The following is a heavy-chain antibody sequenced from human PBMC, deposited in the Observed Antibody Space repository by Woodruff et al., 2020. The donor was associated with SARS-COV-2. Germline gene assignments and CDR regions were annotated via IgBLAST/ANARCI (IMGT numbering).Heavy chain of an antibody. CDR3: ARAVGYSSGWYYYYYYMDV. J-gene: IGHJ6*03. Sequence: IRQPPGKGLEWIGYIYYSGSTNYNPSLKSRVTISVDTSKNQFSLKLSSVTAADTAVYYCARAVGYSSGWYYYYYYMDVWG. V-gene: IGHV4-59*01. CDR2: IYYSGST. D-gene: IGHD6-19*01.